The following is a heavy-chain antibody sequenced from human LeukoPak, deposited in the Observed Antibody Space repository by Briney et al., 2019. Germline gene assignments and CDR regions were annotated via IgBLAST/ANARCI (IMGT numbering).Heavy chain of an antibody. J-gene: IGHJ4*02. V-gene: IGHV7-4-1*02. CDR1: GYTFTSYG. D-gene: IGHD1-1*01. CDR3: ARGNEHLGGYFDY. CDR2: INTNTGNP. Sequence: GASVKVSCKASGYTFTSYGISWVRQAPGQGLEWMGWINTNTGNPTYAQGFTGRFVFSLDTSVSTAYLQISSLKAEDTAVYYCARGNEHLGGYFDYWGQGTLVTVSS.